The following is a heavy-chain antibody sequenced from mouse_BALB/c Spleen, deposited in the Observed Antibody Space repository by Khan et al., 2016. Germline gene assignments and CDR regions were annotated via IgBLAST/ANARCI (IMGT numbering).Heavy chain of an antibody. CDR1: GYTFTSYN. CDR2: IDPYNGST. J-gene: IGHJ4*01. D-gene: IGHD2-1*01. V-gene: IGHV1S135*01. CDR3: ARDLLWYAMDY. Sequence: VQLQQSGPELVKPGASVKVSCKASGYTFTSYNMYWVKQSHGKNLEWIGYIDPYNGSTSYNQKFKGKATLTVDKSSSTAYMHLNSLTSEDSAVYYCARDLLWYAMDYWGQGTSVTVSS.